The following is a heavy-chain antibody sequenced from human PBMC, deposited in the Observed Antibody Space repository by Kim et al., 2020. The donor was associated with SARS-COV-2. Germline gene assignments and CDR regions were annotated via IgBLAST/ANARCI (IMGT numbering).Heavy chain of an antibody. D-gene: IGHD4-17*01. CDR3: ARDHPQQLPDYGDYYGLDV. V-gene: IGHV3-48*01. CDR1: GFTFSSYS. Sequence: GGSLRLSCAASGFTFSSYSMNWVRQAPGKGLEWVSYISSSSSTIYYADSVKGRFTISRDNAKNTLYLQMNSLRAEDTAVYYCARDHPQQLPDYGDYYGLDVWGQGTTVTVSS. CDR2: ISSSSSTI. J-gene: IGHJ6*02.